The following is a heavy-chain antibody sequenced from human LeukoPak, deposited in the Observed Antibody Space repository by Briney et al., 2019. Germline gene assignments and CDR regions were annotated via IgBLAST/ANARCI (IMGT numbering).Heavy chain of an antibody. CDR3: ARIGVVNIRAFDI. V-gene: IGHV1-18*01. CDR1: GGTFSSYA. J-gene: IGHJ3*02. CDR2: ISAYNGNT. Sequence: GASVKVSCKASGGTFSSYAISWVRQAPGQGLEWMGWISAYNGNTNYAQKLQGRVTMTTDTSTSTAYMELRSLRSDDTAVYYCARIGVVNIRAFDIWGQGTMVTVSS. D-gene: IGHD3-3*01.